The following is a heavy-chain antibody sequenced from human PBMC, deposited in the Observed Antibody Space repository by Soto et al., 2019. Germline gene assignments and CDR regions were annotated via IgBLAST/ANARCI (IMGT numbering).Heavy chain of an antibody. CDR2: IFYTGNS. V-gene: IGHV4-34*12. CDR3: ARRENGDYINFFDA. Sequence: QVQLQQWGAGLLKPSETLSLTCAVSGTSFSDFSWSWVRQSPGRGLEWIGEIFYTGNSNYRPSLKSRLTMSVDTSKNHFSLRLSAVTAADTGVYYCARRENGDYINFFDAWGQGTLGTVS. J-gene: IGHJ4*02. CDR1: GTSFSDFS. D-gene: IGHD4-17*01.